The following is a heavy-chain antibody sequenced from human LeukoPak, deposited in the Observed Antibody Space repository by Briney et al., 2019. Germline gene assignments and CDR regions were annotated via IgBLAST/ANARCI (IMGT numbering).Heavy chain of an antibody. CDR2: ISGNTGNT. D-gene: IGHD6-13*01. J-gene: IGHJ4*02. CDR3: ARDTSDSWYDIFGDY. V-gene: IGHV1-18*01. CDR1: VYSFIGYG. Sequence: ASVTVSCKASVYSFIGYGISWVRQAPGQGLEWMGWISGNTGNTDYSEKFQGRVTMTKDTSTTTAYLELRGLRSDDTAMYYCARDTSDSWYDIFGDYWGQGTLVTVSS.